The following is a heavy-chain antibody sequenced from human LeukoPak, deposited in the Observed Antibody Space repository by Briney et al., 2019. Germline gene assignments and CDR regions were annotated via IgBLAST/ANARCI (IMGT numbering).Heavy chain of an antibody. J-gene: IGHJ5*02. Sequence: GGSLRLSCVAAGFTFSSYNINWVRQAPGKGLEWVSSISSSSGYIYYADSVKGRFTISRDNAKNSLYLQMNSLRAEDTAVYYCARGPVGATSRIWFDLWGQGTLVTVSS. CDR2: ISSSSGYI. CDR3: ARGPVGATSRIWFDL. D-gene: IGHD1-26*01. CDR1: GFTFSSYN. V-gene: IGHV3-21*01.